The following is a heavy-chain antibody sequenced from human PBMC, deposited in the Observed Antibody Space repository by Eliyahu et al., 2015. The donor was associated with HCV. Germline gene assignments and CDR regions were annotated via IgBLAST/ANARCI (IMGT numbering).Heavy chain of an antibody. Sequence: EVQLLESGGGLVQPGGSLRLSCATSGFAXXGPGKXLDWVSAISGSGNTAYYAXSVRGRFTISRDNSKSTLFLQMNSLRAEDTAVYYCAKVHGSGIYYIFHFDFWGQGTLVTVSS. CDR2: ISGSGNTA. D-gene: IGHD3-10*01. CDR1: GFAXXG. V-gene: IGHV3-23*01. J-gene: IGHJ4*02. CDR3: AKVHGSGIYYIFHFDF.